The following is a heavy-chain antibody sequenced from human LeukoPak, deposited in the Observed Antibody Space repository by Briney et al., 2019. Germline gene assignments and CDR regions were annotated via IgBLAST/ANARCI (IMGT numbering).Heavy chain of an antibody. CDR2: INPSGGST. CDR3: ARGPYDSSGYYSSFDY. Sequence: ASVKVSCKASGYTFTSHYMHWVRQAPGQGLEWMGIINPSGGSTSYAQKFQGRVTMTRDTSTSTVYMELSSLRSEDTAVYYCARGPYDSSGYYSSFDYWGQGTLVTVSS. D-gene: IGHD3-22*01. V-gene: IGHV1-46*01. CDR1: GYTFTSHY. J-gene: IGHJ4*02.